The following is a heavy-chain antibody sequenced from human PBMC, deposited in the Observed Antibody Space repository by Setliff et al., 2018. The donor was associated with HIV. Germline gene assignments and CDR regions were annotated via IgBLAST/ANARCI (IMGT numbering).Heavy chain of an antibody. J-gene: IGHJ4*02. CDR2: IRAYXXXK. V-gene: IGHV1-18*01. Sequence: ASVKVSCKASGYTFTSYGISXVGXAXXXXXEWMGGIRAYXXXKNYAQKLQGRXTRTTDXSTSTAYMELRSLRPDDTAVYYCARGSPXXGDYWGQGTLVTVSS. CDR3: ARGSPXXGDY. CDR1: GYTFTSYG.